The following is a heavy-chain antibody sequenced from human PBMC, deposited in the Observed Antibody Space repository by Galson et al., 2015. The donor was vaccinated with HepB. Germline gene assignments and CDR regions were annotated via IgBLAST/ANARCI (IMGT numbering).Heavy chain of an antibody. D-gene: IGHD1-14*01. J-gene: IGHJ3*01. CDR2: IESGDKK. CDR3: AVSGTPGGFDF. CDR1: GFTVSGTY. Sequence: LRLSCAASGFTVSGTYMIWVRQAPGEGLECVSLIESGDKKYYIDSVKGRFTISRDNSLNTMSLQLNSLRAEDSGVYYCAVSGTPGGFDFWAKGQWSPSLQ. V-gene: IGHV3-66*01.